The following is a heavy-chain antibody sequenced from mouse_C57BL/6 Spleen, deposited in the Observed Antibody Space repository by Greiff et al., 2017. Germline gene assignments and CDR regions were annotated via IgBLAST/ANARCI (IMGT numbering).Heavy chain of an antibody. J-gene: IGHJ4*01. CDR2: IYPRSGNT. V-gene: IGHV1-81*01. D-gene: IGHD3-2*02. CDR3: ASGPRPLRSLYAMDY. Sequence: VQLQESGAELARPGASVKLSCKASGYTFTSYGISWVKQRTGQGLEWIGEIYPRSGNTYYNEKFKGKATLTADKSSSTAYMELRRLTSEDSAVYFCASGPRPLRSLYAMDYWGQGTSVTVSS. CDR1: GYTFTSYG.